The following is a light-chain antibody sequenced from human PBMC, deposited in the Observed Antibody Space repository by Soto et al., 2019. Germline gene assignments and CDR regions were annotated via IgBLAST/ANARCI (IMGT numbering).Light chain of an antibody. Sequence: DIQMTQSPSSLSASVGDRVTITCQASQTISRFLNWYQQKSGKPPQLLIYAASSLQSGVPSRFSGSGSGTDFTLTISSLQPEDFATYYCQQTYSTPPWTFGQGSKVEIK. CDR2: AAS. CDR3: QQTYSTPPWT. J-gene: IGKJ1*01. CDR1: QTISRF. V-gene: IGKV1-39*01.